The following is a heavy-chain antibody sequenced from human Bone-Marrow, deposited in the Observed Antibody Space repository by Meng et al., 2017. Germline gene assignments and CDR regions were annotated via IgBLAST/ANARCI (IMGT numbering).Heavy chain of an antibody. Sequence: QVQLQQWGAGLLKPSETLSLTCDVSGASLNGYYWTWIGQPPGKGLEWIGEINHSGSPDYNPPLKSRVTISVDTSKTQFSLKLSSVTAAETAVYYCARGQLILRNWGQGTLVTVSS. CDR2: INHSGSP. D-gene: IGHD2/OR15-2a*01. J-gene: IGHJ4*02. V-gene: IGHV4-34*01. CDR3: ARGQLILRN. CDR1: GASLNGYY.